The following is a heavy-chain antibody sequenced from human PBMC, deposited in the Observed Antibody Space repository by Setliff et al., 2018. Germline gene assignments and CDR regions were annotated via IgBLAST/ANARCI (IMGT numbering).Heavy chain of an antibody. D-gene: IGHD2-2*01. CDR2: ISDSSFHI. V-gene: IGHV3-21*01. CDR1: GFPFSIYS. Sequence: GESLKISCAASGFPFSIYSMHWVRQAPGKGLEWVSSISDSSFHIYYRDSVKGRFTISRDNAKNSLYLQMNSLRAEETATYYCARSENCFSTHCSPYDYWGQGTLVTVSS. J-gene: IGHJ4*02. CDR3: ARSENCFSTHCSPYDY.